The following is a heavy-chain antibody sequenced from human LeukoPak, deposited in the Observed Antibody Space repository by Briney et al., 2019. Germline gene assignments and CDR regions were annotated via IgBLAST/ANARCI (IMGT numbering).Heavy chain of an antibody. CDR3: ARGVGNWFDP. CDR2: IYYSGST. Sequence: PSETLSLTCTVSGGSISSSSYYWGWIRQPPGKGLEWIGSIYYSGSTYYSPSLKSRVTISVDTSKNQFSLKLSSVTAADTAVYYCARGVGNWFDPWGQGTLVTVSS. CDR1: GGSISSSSYY. J-gene: IGHJ5*02. D-gene: IGHD2-8*01. V-gene: IGHV4-39*01.